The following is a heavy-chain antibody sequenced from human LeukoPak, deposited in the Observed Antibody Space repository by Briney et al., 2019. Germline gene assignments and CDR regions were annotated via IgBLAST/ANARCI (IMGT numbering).Heavy chain of an antibody. Sequence: GGSLRLSCAASGFTFSSYAMHWVRQAPGKGLEWVSGISWNSGSIGYADSVKGRFTISRDNAKNSLYLQMNSLRAEDTAVYYCARVSWFRYYYYMDVWGKGTTVTISS. D-gene: IGHD2-21*01. CDR2: ISWNSGSI. CDR1: GFTFSSYA. J-gene: IGHJ6*03. CDR3: ARVSWFRYYYYMDV. V-gene: IGHV3-9*01.